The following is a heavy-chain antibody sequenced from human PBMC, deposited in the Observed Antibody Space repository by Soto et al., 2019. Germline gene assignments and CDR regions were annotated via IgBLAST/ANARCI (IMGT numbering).Heavy chain of an antibody. CDR1: GDTFNTYY. CDR2: VTPTGGGA. D-gene: IGHD4-17*01. V-gene: IGHV1-46*02. Sequence: ASVKVSCKASGDTFNTYYTHWVLQAPGQGLEWMGTVTPTGGGASYAQKFQGRVTMTRDTSTNTVYMELNSLRSEDTAVYYCATSNYGGNPSPLGIDYGGKETQVTVPS. J-gene: IGHJ4*02. CDR3: ATSNYGGNPSPLGIDY.